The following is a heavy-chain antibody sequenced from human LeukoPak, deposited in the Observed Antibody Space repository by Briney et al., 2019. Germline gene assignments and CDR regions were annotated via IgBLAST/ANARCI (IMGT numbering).Heavy chain of an antibody. CDR2: IYYSGST. CDR3: ARLKTVAGYYFDH. Sequence: SETLSLTCTVSGGSISSYYWSWIRQPPGKGLECIGYIYYSGSTNYNPSLKSRVTISVDTSKNQFSLKLSSVTAADTAVYYCARLKTVAGYYFDHWGQGTLVTVSS. D-gene: IGHD6-19*01. J-gene: IGHJ4*02. V-gene: IGHV4-59*08. CDR1: GGSISSYY.